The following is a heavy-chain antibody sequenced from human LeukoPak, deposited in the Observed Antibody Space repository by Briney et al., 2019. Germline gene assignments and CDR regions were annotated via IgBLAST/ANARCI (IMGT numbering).Heavy chain of an antibody. CDR2: IYYSGST. V-gene: IGHV4-39*02. CDR1: GGSISSSSYY. J-gene: IGHJ5*02. D-gene: IGHD3-10*01. CDR3: ARDAGSGRDWFDP. Sequence: SETLSLTCTVSGGSISSSSYYWGWIRQPPGKGLEWIGSIYYSGSTYYNPSLKSRVTISVDTSKNQFSLKLSSVTAADTAVYYCARDAGSGRDWFDPWGQGTLVTVSS.